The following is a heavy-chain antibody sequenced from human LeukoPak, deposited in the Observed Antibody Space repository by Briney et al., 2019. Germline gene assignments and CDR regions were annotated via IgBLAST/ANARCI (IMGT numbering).Heavy chain of an antibody. CDR3: ARVTTNDSYYYYCMDV. CDR2: INPNSCGT. J-gene: IGHJ6*03. Sequence: ASVKVSCKASGYTFTNYYIHWVRQAPGQGLEWMGWINPNSCGTSAAQKFQGRVTMTRDTSISTAHMKLSRLRSDDTAVYYCARVTTNDSYYYYCMDVWGKGTTVTVSS. V-gene: IGHV1-2*02. CDR1: GYTFTNYY. D-gene: IGHD4-11*01.